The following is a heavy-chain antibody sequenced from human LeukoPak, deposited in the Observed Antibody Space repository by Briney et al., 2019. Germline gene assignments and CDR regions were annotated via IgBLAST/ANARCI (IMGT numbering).Heavy chain of an antibody. CDR3: AHIDGYFDF. CDR2: IYGDDDK. V-gene: IGHV2-5*02. Sequence: SGPTLVNPTQTLTLTCTFSGFSLSTSAVGVGWIRQPPGKALEGLALIYGDDDKRYSPSLKSRLTIPKDTSKNQVVLTMTNMDPVDTATYYCAHIDGYFDFWGQGTLVTVSS. CDR1: GFSLSTSAVG. D-gene: IGHD5-24*01. J-gene: IGHJ4*02.